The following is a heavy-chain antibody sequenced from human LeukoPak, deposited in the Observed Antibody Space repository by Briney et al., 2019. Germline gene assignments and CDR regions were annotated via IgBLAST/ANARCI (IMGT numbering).Heavy chain of an antibody. CDR2: KKQDGSEK. J-gene: IGHJ4*02. V-gene: IGHV3-7*01. CDR3: PSWEVAFTGSDY. D-gene: IGHD2-8*02. CDR1: VFTFSSYC. Sequence: PGGSLRLSCAASVFTFSSYCMSWVRQAPGKGLVWVANKKQDGSEKYYVDSVKDRFTISRDNAKHSLNLPMNSLRAEDPTVYTCPSWEVAFTGSDYWGQGTLVTVSS.